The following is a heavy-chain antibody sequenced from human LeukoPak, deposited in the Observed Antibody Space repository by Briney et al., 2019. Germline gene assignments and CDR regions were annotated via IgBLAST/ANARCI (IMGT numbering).Heavy chain of an antibody. V-gene: IGHV1-46*03. Sequence: ASVKVSCKASGYTFTSYYMHWVRQAPGQGLEWMGIINPSGGSTSYAQKFQGRVTMTRDTSTSTVYMELSSLRPEDTAVYYCAREVGGELLPYYFDYWGQGTLVTVSS. J-gene: IGHJ4*02. CDR2: INPSGGST. D-gene: IGHD3-10*01. CDR1: GYTFTSYY. CDR3: AREVGGELLPYYFDY.